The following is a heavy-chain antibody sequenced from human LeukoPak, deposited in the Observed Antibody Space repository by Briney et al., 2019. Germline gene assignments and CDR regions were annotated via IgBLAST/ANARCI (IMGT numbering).Heavy chain of an antibody. CDR3: AREMEVGQYDAFDI. CDR1: GPSFSGYY. V-gene: IGHV4-34*01. Sequence: SDTLSLTCAVYGPSFSGYYSSWIPQPPRKRLEWVGEINHRGSTNYNPPPKSLVPTSMYTPKKQFSLKLTSVTAADTAVYYCAREMEVGQYDAFDIWGQGEMVTVSS. J-gene: IGHJ3*02. D-gene: IGHD1-26*01. CDR2: INHRGST.